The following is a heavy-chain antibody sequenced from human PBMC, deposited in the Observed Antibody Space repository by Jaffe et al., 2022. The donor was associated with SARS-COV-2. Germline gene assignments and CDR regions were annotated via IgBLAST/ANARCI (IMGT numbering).Heavy chain of an antibody. D-gene: IGHD2-2*01. CDR3: ARDKAYCSSTSCSVGLDY. V-gene: IGHV4-31*03. J-gene: IGHJ4*02. Sequence: QVQLQESGPGLVKPSQTLSLTCTVSGGSISSGGYYWSWIRQHPGKGLEWIGYIYYSGSTYYNPSLKSRVTISVDTSKNQFSLKLSSVTAADTAVYYCARDKAYCSSTSCSVGLDYWGQGTLVTVSS. CDR1: GGSISSGGYY. CDR2: IYYSGST.